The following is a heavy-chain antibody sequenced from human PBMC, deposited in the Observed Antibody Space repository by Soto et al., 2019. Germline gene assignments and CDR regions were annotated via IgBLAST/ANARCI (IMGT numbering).Heavy chain of an antibody. CDR3: VRRVRYGSGSYSGD. J-gene: IGHJ4*02. Sequence: QLQLQESGPGLVKPSETLSLTCTVSGGAISTSGYYWGWIRQPPGKGLEWIGSISYSGTTYYSPSLKSRLTISVDTSKSQLSLKLSSVTAADTAVFYCVRRVRYGSGSYSGDWGQGTLVTVSS. CDR1: GGAISTSGYY. V-gene: IGHV4-39*01. D-gene: IGHD3-10*01. CDR2: ISYSGTT.